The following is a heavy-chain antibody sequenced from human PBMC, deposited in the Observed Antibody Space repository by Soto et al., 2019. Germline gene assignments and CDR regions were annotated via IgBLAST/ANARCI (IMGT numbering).Heavy chain of an antibody. CDR3: AKSSVGDNYGYSFDY. V-gene: IGHV3-23*01. CDR2: ISGSGGSA. D-gene: IGHD3-10*01. CDR1: GFTFSSYA. Sequence: EVQLLESGGGLVQPGGSLRLSCAASGFTFSSYAMSWVRQAPGKGLEWVSAISGSGGSAYYADSVKGLFTISRANSKNALYLQMNSLRAEDTAVYCGAKSSVGDNYGYSFDYWGQGTLVTVSS. J-gene: IGHJ4*02.